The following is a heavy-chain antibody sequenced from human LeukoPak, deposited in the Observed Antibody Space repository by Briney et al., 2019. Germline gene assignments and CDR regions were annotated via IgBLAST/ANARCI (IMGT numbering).Heavy chain of an antibody. Sequence: GGSLGLSGAASGFTFSTYGMHWVRQAPGKGLEWVAIISYDGNDKDYADSVRGRFTISRDNSKNTLYLQMNSLRGEDTAVYYCAKSTAPAGYYLDYWGQGILVTVSS. CDR3: AKSTAPAGYYLDY. CDR1: GFTFSTYG. CDR2: ISYDGNDK. V-gene: IGHV3-30*18. D-gene: IGHD2-2*01. J-gene: IGHJ4*02.